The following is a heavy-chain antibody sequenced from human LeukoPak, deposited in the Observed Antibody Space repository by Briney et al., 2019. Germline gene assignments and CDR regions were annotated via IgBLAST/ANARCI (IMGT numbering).Heavy chain of an antibody. J-gene: IGHJ4*02. Sequence: GGSLRLSCAASGFTFSNYWMHWVRQAPGKGLVWVSRINSDGINTSYADSVKGRFTISRDNAKNTLNLQMNSLRAEDTAVYFCARGEWELDYWGQGTLVTVSS. V-gene: IGHV3-74*01. CDR2: INSDGINT. CDR3: ARGEWELDY. CDR1: GFTFSNYW. D-gene: IGHD1-26*01.